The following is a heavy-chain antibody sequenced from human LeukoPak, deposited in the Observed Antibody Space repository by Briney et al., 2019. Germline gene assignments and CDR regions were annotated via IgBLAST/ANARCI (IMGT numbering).Heavy chain of an antibody. V-gene: IGHV5-51*01. J-gene: IGHJ4*02. CDR2: IYPGNSHT. Sequence: GESLKISCQGPGYNFATYWIVWVRQMPGKGLEWMGIIYPGNSHTRYSPSFQGQATISADTTISTAYLHWSSLQSSDTAMYYCAKFHATWYGDTWGQGTLVTVSS. CDR3: AKFHATWYGDT. D-gene: IGHD6-13*01. CDR1: GYNFATYW.